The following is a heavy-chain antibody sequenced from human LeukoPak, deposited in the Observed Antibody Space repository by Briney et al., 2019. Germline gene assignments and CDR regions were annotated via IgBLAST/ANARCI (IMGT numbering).Heavy chain of an antibody. Sequence: ASVKVSCKASGYTFTSYDINWVRQATGQGLEWMGWMNPNSGNTGYAQKFQGRVTMTRNTSISTAYMELSSLRSEDTAVYYCARATKYSGSYYYYYYYMDVWGKGTTVTVSS. J-gene: IGHJ6*03. V-gene: IGHV1-8*01. CDR3: ARATKYSGSYYYYYYYMDV. CDR1: GYTFTSYD. CDR2: MNPNSGNT. D-gene: IGHD1-26*01.